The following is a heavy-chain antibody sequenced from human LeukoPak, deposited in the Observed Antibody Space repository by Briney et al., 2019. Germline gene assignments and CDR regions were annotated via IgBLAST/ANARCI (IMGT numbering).Heavy chain of an antibody. CDR2: SNAGNGNT. J-gene: IGHJ5*02. CDR3: ARDYRPPGFDWLFRAGAENWFDP. Sequence: ASVKVSCKASGYTFTSYAMHWVRQAPGQRLEWMGWSNAGNGNTKYSQEFQGRVTMTRDTSISTAYMELSRLRSDDTAVYYCARDYRPPGFDWLFRAGAENWFDPWGQGTLVTVSS. D-gene: IGHD3-9*01. CDR1: GYTFTSYA. V-gene: IGHV1-3*02.